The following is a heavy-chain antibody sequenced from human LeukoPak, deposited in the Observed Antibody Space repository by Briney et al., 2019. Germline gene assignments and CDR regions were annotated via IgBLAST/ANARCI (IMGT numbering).Heavy chain of an antibody. CDR1: GYTFTGVY. CDR2: INPQSGAT. D-gene: IGHD2-15*01. CDR3: ARGGYDSGPYFAY. Sequence: ASVKVSCKASGYTFTGVYIHWVRQAPGQGLEWMAWINPQSGATNYAQKFQGRVTMTRDMSINTAYMEVTSLRFDDTAVYYCARGGYDSGPYFAYWGQATLVTVSP. V-gene: IGHV1-2*02. J-gene: IGHJ4*02.